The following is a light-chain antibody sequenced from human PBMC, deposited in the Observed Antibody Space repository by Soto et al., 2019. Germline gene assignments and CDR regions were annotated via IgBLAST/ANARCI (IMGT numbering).Light chain of an antibody. CDR2: DAS. V-gene: IGKV3-11*01. CDR1: QSVSTS. CDR3: QVRDVWPS. Sequence: IVLTQSPVTLALSPGERAVLSCRASQSVSTSLAWYQHKPGQAPRLFIYDASKRAPGIPARFSGSGSGTDFTLTISSLEPEDIAVYYCQVRDVWPSFGQGTKVDNK. J-gene: IGKJ1*01.